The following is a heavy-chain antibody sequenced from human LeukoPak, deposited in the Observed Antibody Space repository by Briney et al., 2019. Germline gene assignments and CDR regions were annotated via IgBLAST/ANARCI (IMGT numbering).Heavy chain of an antibody. CDR3: ARGRYSSRSGGYYFDI. V-gene: IGHV3-48*01. D-gene: IGHD2-2*01. J-gene: IGHJ4*02. CDR1: GFIFSQYS. CDR2: IRSSSET. Sequence: GGSLRLSCAASGFIFSQYSMNWVRQAPGKGLEWVSHIRSSSETFYADSVKGRFTISRDNARNSLYLQMNNLRGEDTAIYYCARGRYSSRSGGYYFDIWGQGTLVTVSS.